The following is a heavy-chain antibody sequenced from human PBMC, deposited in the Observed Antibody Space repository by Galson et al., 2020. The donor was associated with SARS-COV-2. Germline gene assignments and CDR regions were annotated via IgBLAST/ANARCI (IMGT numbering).Heavy chain of an antibody. D-gene: IGHD3-9*01. CDR3: ARDHVTPGLVFDY. V-gene: IGHV3-7*01. J-gene: IGHJ4*02. CDR2: INQDGSQK. CDR1: GFTFSSHW. Sequence: GGSLRLSCAASGFTFSSHWMTWVRQAPGKGLEWVANINQDGSQKDYVDSARGRFTISRDNAKNSMYLQMISLRSDDTAIYYCARDHVTPGLVFDYWGQGALVTVSS.